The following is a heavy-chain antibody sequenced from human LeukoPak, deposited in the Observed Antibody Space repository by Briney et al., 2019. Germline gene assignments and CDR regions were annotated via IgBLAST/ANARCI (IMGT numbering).Heavy chain of an antibody. CDR3: ARVGGYNSPLDY. J-gene: IGHJ4*02. D-gene: IGHD5-24*01. CDR1: GGSISSYY. Sequence: SETLSLTCTVSGGSISSYYWSWIRQPPGKGLEWIRYIYYSGSTNYNPSLKSRVTMSVDTSKNQFSLKLSSVTAADTAVYYCARVGGYNSPLDYWGQGTLVTVSS. CDR2: IYYSGST. V-gene: IGHV4-59*01.